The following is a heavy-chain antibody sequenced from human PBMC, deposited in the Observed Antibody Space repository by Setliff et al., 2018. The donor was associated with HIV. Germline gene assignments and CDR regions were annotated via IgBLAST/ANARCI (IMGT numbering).Heavy chain of an antibody. Sequence: ASVKVSCKASGYTFTDYTMIWVRQAPGQGLEWMGWINTNTGNPTYAPGFTGRFVFSLDTSVSTAYLHISSLKAEDTAVYYCARGGVTYYDILTGSSMDVWGQGTTVTVSS. D-gene: IGHD3-9*01. CDR3: ARGGVTYYDILTGSSMDV. J-gene: IGHJ6*02. CDR2: INTNTGNP. CDR1: GYTFTDYT. V-gene: IGHV7-4-1*02.